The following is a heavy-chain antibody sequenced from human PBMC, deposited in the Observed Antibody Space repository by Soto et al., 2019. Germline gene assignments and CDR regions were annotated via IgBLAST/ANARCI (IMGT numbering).Heavy chain of an antibody. J-gene: IGHJ5*02. CDR1: GGSISRSTYY. CDR2: MYYGVSI. CDR3: ATQGRSVDRTGSYPNWFGA. V-gene: IGHV4-39*01. D-gene: IGHD5-12*01. Sequence: PSETLSLTCTVSGGSISRSTYYWAWIRQPPGKGLEWIGSMYYGVSIYYNPSLKSRVTISADTSKNHFSLKMNSVTAADTAVYSCATQGRSVDRTGSYPNWFGAGGQGTLVTSPQ.